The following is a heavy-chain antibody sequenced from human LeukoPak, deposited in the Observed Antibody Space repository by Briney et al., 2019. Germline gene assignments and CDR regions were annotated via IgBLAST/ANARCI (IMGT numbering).Heavy chain of an antibody. CDR1: GYTFTSYD. CDR3: ARGSSSYYDFWSGYYRYYYMDV. V-gene: IGHV1-8*03. J-gene: IGHJ6*03. Sequence: ASVKVSCKASGYTFTSYDINWVRQATGQGLEWMGWMNPNSGNTGYAQKFQGRVTITRNTSISTAYMELSSLRSEDTAVYYCARGSSSYYDFWSGYYRYYYMDVWGKGTTVTVSS. CDR2: MNPNSGNT. D-gene: IGHD3-3*01.